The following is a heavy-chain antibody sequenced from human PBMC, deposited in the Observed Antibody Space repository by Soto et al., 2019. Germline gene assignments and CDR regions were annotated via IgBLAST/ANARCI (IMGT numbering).Heavy chain of an antibody. CDR1: GYTFTSYD. Sequence: QVQLVQSGAEVKKPGASEKVSCKASGYTFTSYDINWVRQATGQGLEWMGWMNPDSGNTGYAQKFQGRVTMTRNTSISTAYMELSSLRSEDTAVYYCARERSSSKRFDPWGQGTLVTVSS. CDR2: MNPDSGNT. CDR3: ARERSSSKRFDP. J-gene: IGHJ5*02. V-gene: IGHV1-8*01. D-gene: IGHD3-16*02.